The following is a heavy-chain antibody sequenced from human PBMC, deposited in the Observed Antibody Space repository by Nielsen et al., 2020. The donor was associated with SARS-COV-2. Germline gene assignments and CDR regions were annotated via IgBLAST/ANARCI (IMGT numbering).Heavy chain of an antibody. J-gene: IGHJ6*02. CDR3: AREGDCSSTSCYGTWVYYYGMDV. Sequence: ASVKVSCKASGGNFRTYTFNWVRQAPGQGLEWMGWISAYNGNTNYAQKLQGRVTMTTDTSTSTAYMELRSLRSDDTAAYYCAREGDCSSTSCYGTWVYYYGMDVWGQGTTVTVSS. CDR2: ISAYNGNT. V-gene: IGHV1-18*01. CDR1: GGNFRTYT. D-gene: IGHD2-2*01.